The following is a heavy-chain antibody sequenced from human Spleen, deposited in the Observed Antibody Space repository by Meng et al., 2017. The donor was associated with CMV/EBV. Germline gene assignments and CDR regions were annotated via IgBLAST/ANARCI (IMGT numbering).Heavy chain of an antibody. J-gene: IGHJ6*02. D-gene: IGHD2-21*01. V-gene: IGHV3-21*01. CDR1: GGSISSSS. CDR3: ARVSGIVVPDDIRRTLDISHYSYGMDL. CDR2: ISSSSSYI. Sequence: GGSLRLSCTVSGGSISSSSYYWGWIRQPPGKGLEWVSSISSSSSYIYYADSVKGRFTISRDNAKNFLFLQMNSLRAEDTAIYYCARVSGIVVPDDIRRTLDISHYSYGMDLWGQGTTVTVSS.